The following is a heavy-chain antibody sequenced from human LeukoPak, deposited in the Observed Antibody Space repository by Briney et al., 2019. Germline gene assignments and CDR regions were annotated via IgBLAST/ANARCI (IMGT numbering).Heavy chain of an antibody. Sequence: GGSLRLSCAASGFTFSDFYMNWIRQAPGKGLEWISFIGKTGSHTHYAESVKGRFTISRDNAKKSVFLQMNSLRDDDTAVYYCARGWYNSGYYCDYWGQGTLVTVSS. CDR3: ARGWYNSGYYCDY. V-gene: IGHV3-11*05. CDR1: GFTFSDFY. CDR2: IGKTGSHT. D-gene: IGHD6-19*01. J-gene: IGHJ4*02.